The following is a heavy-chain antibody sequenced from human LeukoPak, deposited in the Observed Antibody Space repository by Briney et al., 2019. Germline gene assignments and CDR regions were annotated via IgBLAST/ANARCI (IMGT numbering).Heavy chain of an antibody. V-gene: IGHV3-21*01. D-gene: IGHD3-10*02. J-gene: IGHJ4*02. CDR2: ISSSTRYI. CDR1: GCKFSSYS. Sequence: GGSLRLSCAASGCKFSSYSMKWVRQAPGKGLEWVLYISSSTRYIYYADSLKGRFTISRDNAKNSLYLQMNSLRAEETAVYYCARGTMFPYYFDFGGQGTLVSVFS. CDR3: ARGTMFPYYFDF.